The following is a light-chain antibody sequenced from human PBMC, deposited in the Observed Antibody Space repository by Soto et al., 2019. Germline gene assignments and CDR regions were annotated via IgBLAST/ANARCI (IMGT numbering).Light chain of an antibody. V-gene: IGKV2-29*03. CDR2: EVS. CDR1: QNLLYSNGRTF. J-gene: IGKJ4*01. CDR3: MQAAYLPLT. Sequence: VMTQTPVSLSVTPGQPASMSCKSSQNLLYSNGRTFLYWYMQRPGQTPRLLMNEVSIRASGESDRIIGSGSGTDFTLKISRVEAEDIGVYYCMQAAYLPLTFGGGTKVEI.